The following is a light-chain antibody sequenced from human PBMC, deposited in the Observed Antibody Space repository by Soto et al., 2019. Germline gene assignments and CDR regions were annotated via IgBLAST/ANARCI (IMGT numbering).Light chain of an antibody. CDR2: DTS. Sequence: QTVVTQEPSLTVSPGGPATLTCGSSTGAVTSNHHPDWFQQKAGQAPRTLIYDTSNNHSWTPARFSGSLLGDKAALTLSGAQSEDESQYYCLLSYNAARVFGGGTKLTVL. CDR3: LLSYNAARV. CDR1: TGAVTSNHH. J-gene: IGLJ2*01. V-gene: IGLV7-46*01.